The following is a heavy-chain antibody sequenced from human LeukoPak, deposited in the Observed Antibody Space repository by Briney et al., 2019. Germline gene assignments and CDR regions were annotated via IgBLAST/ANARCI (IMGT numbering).Heavy chain of an antibody. CDR1: GFTFSSYW. CDR2: INGDGSTT. J-gene: IGHJ4*02. CDR3: AKARKGVWGSYPFDY. D-gene: IGHD3-16*02. Sequence: PGGSLRLSCAASGFTFSSYWIHWVRQAPGKGLVWVSRINGDGSTTTYADSVKGRFTISRDNSKNTLYLQMNSLRAEDTAVYYCAKARKGVWGSYPFDYWGQGTLVTVSS. V-gene: IGHV3-74*01.